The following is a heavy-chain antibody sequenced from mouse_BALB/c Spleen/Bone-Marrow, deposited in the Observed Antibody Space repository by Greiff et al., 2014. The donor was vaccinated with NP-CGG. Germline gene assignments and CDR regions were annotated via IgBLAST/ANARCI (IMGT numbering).Heavy chain of an antibody. CDR1: GYTFTNYW. V-gene: IGHV1-7*01. CDR2: INPSTGYT. J-gene: IGHJ2*01. Sequence: VQLQQSGAELAKPGASVKMSCKASGYTFTNYWMHWVKQRPGQGLEWIGYINPSTGYTEYNQKFKDKATLTADKSSSTGYMQLSSLTSEDSAVYYCARDDYDDYWGQGTTLTVSS. D-gene: IGHD2-4*01. CDR3: ARDDYDDY.